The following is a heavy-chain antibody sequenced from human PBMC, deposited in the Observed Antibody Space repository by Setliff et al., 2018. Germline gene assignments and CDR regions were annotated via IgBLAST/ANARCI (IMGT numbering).Heavy chain of an antibody. D-gene: IGHD6-13*01. V-gene: IGHV1-18*01. CDR2: ISAYNGNT. Sequence: ASVKVSCKASGYTFTSYGISWVRQAPGQGLEWMGWISAYNGNTNYAQKLQGRVAMTTDTSTSTAYMELRSLRSDDTAVYYCARDPKSSSSSWRKENDAFDIWGQGTMVTVSS. CDR3: ARDPKSSSSSWRKENDAFDI. CDR1: GYTFTSYG. J-gene: IGHJ3*02.